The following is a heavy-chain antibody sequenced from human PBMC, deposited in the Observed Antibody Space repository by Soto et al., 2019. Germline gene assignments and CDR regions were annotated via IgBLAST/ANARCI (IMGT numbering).Heavy chain of an antibody. CDR1: GFTFSSYA. J-gene: IGHJ6*02. V-gene: IGHV3-30-3*01. CDR3: ARVAVRGVTPHYYYGMDV. D-gene: IGHD3-10*01. CDR2: ISYDGSNK. Sequence: GSLRLSCAASGFTFSSYAMHWVRQAPGKGLEWVAVISYDGSNKYYADSVKGRFTISRDNSKNTLYLQMNSLRAEDTAVYYCARVAVRGVTPHYYYGMDVWGQGTTVTVSS.